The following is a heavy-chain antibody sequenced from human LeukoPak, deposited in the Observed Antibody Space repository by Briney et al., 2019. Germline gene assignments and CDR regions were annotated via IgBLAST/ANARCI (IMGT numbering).Heavy chain of an antibody. CDR1: GFTFSSYA. D-gene: IGHD3-22*01. J-gene: IGHJ4*02. CDR2: IIGSGGST. CDR3: ARDLYRIVVVPHYFDY. V-gene: IGHV3-23*01. Sequence: GVLRLSCAASGFTFSSYAMSWVRQAPGKGLEWVSAIIGSGGSTYCADSVKGRFTISRDNSKNTLYLQMNSLRAEDTAMYYCARDLYRIVVVPHYFDYWGQGTLVTVSS.